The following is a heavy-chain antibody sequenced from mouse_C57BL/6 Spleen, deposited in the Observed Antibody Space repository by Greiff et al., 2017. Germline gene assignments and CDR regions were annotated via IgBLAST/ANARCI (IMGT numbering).Heavy chain of an antibody. CDR3: ARDRGQTAQGFAN. J-gene: IGHJ3*01. CDR1: GFTFSSYA. D-gene: IGHD3-2*02. CDR2: ISDGGSYT. Sequence: EVQGVESGGGLVKPGGSLKLSCAASGFTFSSYAMSWVRQTPEKRLAWVATISDGGSYTYYPDNVNGRFIISRDHAKNNLYLQMSHLKSEDTAMYYCARDRGQTAQGFANWGQGTLVTVSA. V-gene: IGHV5-4*01.